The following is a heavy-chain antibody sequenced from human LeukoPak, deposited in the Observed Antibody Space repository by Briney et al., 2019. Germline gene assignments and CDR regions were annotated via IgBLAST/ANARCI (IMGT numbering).Heavy chain of an antibody. Sequence: PSETLSLTCTVSGRSISSSSDYWGWIRQPPGKGLEWIGSIFSGSTYYNSSIESRVTISVDTSKKQFSLKLNSVTAADTAVYYCARHGIGSKRFPDWGQGTLVTVSS. CDR3: ARHGIGSKRFPD. D-gene: IGHD1-26*01. J-gene: IGHJ4*02. CDR2: IFSGST. CDR1: GRSISSSSDY. V-gene: IGHV4-39*01.